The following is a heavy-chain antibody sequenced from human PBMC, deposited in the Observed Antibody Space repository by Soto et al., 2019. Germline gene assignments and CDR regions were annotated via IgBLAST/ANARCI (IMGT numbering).Heavy chain of an antibody. V-gene: IGHV5-51*01. CDR2: IYPGDSDI. Sequence: GESLKISCQGSGYSFPSYWIAWVRQMPGKGLEWMGIIYPGDSDIRYSPSFQGQVTISADKSITTAYLEWSSLKASDTAMYYCARWSGQWLAKFDCWGQGTLVTVSS. CDR3: ARWSGQWLAKFDC. J-gene: IGHJ4*02. D-gene: IGHD6-19*01. CDR1: GYSFPSYW.